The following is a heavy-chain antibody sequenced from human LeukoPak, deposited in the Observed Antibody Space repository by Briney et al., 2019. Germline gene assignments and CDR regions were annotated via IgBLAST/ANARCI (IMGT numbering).Heavy chain of an antibody. CDR2: IYTSGST. V-gene: IGHV4-4*07. CDR3: ARDSDYGGTFDY. Sequence: SETLSLTCTVSGGSISSYYRSWIRQPAGKGLEWIGRIYTSGSTNYNPSLKSRVTMSVDTSKNQFSLKPSSVTAADTAVYYCARDSDYGGTFDYWGQGTLVTVSS. D-gene: IGHD4-17*01. CDR1: GGSISSYY. J-gene: IGHJ4*02.